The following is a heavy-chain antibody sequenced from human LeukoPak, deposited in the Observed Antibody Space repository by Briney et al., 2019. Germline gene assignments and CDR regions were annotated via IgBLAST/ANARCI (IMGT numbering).Heavy chain of an antibody. D-gene: IGHD2-15*01. CDR1: GYTFTGYY. CDR2: INPNSGGT. V-gene: IGHV1-2*02. J-gene: IGHJ5*02. CDR3: AREGGYCSGGSCLSTNWFDP. Sequence: ASVKVSCKASGYTFTGYYMHWVRQAPGQGLEWMGWINPNSGGTNYAQKFQGRVTMTRDTSISTAYMELSRLRSDDTAVYYCAREGGYCSGGSCLSTNWFDPWGQGTLVTVSS.